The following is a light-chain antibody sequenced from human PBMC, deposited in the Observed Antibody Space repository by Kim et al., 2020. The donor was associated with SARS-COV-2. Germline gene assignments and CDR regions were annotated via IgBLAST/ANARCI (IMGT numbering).Light chain of an antibody. V-gene: IGKV3-15*01. CDR1: QSVSSN. CDR2: GAS. CDR3: QHPGT. Sequence: EIVMTQSPATLSVSPGERATLSCRASQSVSSNLAWYQQKPGQPPRLLIYGASTRATGIPARFSGSGSRTEFTLTISSLQSEDFAVYYCQHPGTFGQGTKVEIK. J-gene: IGKJ1*01.